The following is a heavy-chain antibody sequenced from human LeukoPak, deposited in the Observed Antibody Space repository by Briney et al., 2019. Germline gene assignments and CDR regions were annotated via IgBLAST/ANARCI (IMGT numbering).Heavy chain of an antibody. CDR1: GFTFSSYS. J-gene: IGHJ4*02. D-gene: IGHD6-13*01. CDR3: ATHRIAAAGRSDY. Sequence: GGSLRLSCAASGFTFSSYSMNWVRQAPGKGLEWVSYISSSSSTIYYADSVKGRFTISRDNAKNSLYLQMNSLRAEDTAVYYCATHRIAAAGRSDYWGQGTLVTVSS. V-gene: IGHV3-48*04. CDR2: ISSSSSTI.